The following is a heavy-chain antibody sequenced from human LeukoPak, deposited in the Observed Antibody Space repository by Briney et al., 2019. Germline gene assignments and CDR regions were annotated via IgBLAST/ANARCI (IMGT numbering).Heavy chain of an antibody. CDR1: GGSISSSSYY. V-gene: IGHV4-39*07. CDR3: ARAPRYCSSTSCYFFDY. J-gene: IGHJ4*02. CDR2: IYYSGST. D-gene: IGHD2-2*01. Sequence: SETLSLTCTVSGGSISSSSYYWGWIRQPPGKGLEWIGSIYYSGSTNYNPSLKSRVTISVDTSKNQFSLKLSSVTAADTAVYYCARAPRYCSSTSCYFFDYWGQGTLVTVSS.